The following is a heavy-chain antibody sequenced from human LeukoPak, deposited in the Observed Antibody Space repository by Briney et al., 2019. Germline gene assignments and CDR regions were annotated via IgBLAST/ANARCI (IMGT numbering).Heavy chain of an antibody. V-gene: IGHV4-34*01. D-gene: IGHD5-18*01. CDR2: INHSGST. Sequence: PSETLSLTCTVPGGSISSYYWSWIRQPAGKGLEWIGEINHSGSTNYNPSLKSRVTISLDTSKTQFSLKLTSVTAADRAVYFCARATDTPRVGYYLDHWGQGTLITVSS. CDR3: ARATDTPRVGYYLDH. J-gene: IGHJ4*02. CDR1: GGSISSYY.